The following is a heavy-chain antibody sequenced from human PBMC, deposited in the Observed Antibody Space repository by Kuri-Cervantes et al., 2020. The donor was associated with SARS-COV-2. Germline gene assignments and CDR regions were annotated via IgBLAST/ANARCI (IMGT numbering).Heavy chain of an antibody. CDR2: ISAYNGNT. CDR3: ARGDYDFWSGYYCP. Sequence: ASVKVSCKASGGTFSSYAISWVRQAPGQGLEWMGWISAYNGNTNYAQKLQGRVTMTTDTSTSTAYMELRSLRSDDTAVYYCARGDYDFWSGYYCPWGQGTLVTVSS. CDR1: GGTFSSYA. J-gene: IGHJ5*02. V-gene: IGHV1-18*01. D-gene: IGHD3-3*01.